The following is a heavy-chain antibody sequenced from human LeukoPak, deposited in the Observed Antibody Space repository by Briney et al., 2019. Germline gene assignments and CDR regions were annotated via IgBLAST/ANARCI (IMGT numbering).Heavy chain of an antibody. J-gene: IGHJ4*02. CDR2: ISSSSSYK. Sequence: GGSLRLSCAASGFTFSSYSMNWVRQAPGKGLEWVSSISSSSSYKYYADSVKGRFTISRDNSMQMLYLQMNNLRSEDTAVYYCARDGRFYSSSSSYFDYWGQGTLVTVSS. CDR1: GFTFSSYS. D-gene: IGHD6-6*01. V-gene: IGHV3-21*01. CDR3: ARDGRFYSSSSSYFDY.